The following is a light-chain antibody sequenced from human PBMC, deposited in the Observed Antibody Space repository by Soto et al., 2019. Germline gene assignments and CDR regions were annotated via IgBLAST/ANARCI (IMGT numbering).Light chain of an antibody. CDR3: QQRSSWPPT. J-gene: IGKJ5*01. CDR2: DAS. CDR1: QSVSSY. Sequence: EIVMTQSPATLSVSPGERATLSCRASQSVSSYLAWYQQRPGQAPRLLIYDASNRATGVPARFSGSGPGTDFTLTISSLEPEDFAVYYCQQRSSWPPTFGQGTRLEIK. V-gene: IGKV3-11*01.